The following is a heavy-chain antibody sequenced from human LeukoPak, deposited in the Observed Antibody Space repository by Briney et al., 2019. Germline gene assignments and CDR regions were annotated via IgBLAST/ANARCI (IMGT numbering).Heavy chain of an antibody. CDR1: GFTFRSYA. CDR2: IAADGGVK. Sequence: GGSLRLSCAASGFTFRSYAMNWVRQVPGKGLEWVAVIAADGGVKQYADSVKGRFTLSRDNSKNTLFLQMNIVSVEDTAVYYCAREATWGQWYFDLWGQGTPVTVSS. J-gene: IGHJ4*02. V-gene: IGHV3-30*03. D-gene: IGHD6-19*01. CDR3: AREATWGQWYFDL.